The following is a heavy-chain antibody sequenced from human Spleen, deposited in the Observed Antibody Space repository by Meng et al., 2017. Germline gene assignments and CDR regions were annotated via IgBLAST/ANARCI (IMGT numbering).Heavy chain of an antibody. V-gene: IGHV3-23*01. D-gene: IGHD6-19*01. CDR2: ISGTGSGTNT. J-gene: IGHJ4*02. CDR3: AKDEYASGWYVSDY. Sequence: GGSLRLSCAASGFTFSSYAMSWVRQAPGKGLEWVSTISGTGSGTNTYYADSVKGRFTISRDNSKKTLYLQMNSLRADDTAVYYCAKDEYASGWYVSDYWGQGTLVTVSS. CDR1: GFTFSSYA.